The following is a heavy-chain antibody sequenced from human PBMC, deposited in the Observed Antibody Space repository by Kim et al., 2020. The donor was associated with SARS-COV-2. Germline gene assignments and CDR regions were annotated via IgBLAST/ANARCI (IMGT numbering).Heavy chain of an antibody. V-gene: IGHV4-31*03. CDR1: GGSISSGGYY. D-gene: IGHD3-22*01. CDR2: IYYSGST. CDR3: ASLGMYYYDSSGREGNWFDP. J-gene: IGHJ5*02. Sequence: SETLSLTCTVSGGSISSGGYYWSWIRQHPGKGLEWIGYIYYSGSTYYNPSLKSRVTISVDTSKNQFSLKLSSVTAADTAVYYCASLGMYYYDSSGREGNWFDPWGQGTLVTVSS.